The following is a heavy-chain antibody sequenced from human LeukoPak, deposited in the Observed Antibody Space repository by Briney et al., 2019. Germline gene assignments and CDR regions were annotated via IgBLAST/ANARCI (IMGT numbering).Heavy chain of an antibody. Sequence: SETLSHTCTVSGGSISSSSYYWGWIRQPPGKGLEWIGSIYYSGSTYYNPSLKSRVTISVDTSKNQFSPKLSSVTAADTAVYYCARQLGYCSSTSCYADKVDYWGQGTLVTVSS. J-gene: IGHJ4*02. D-gene: IGHD2-2*01. CDR2: IYYSGST. CDR1: GGSISSSSYY. CDR3: ARQLGYCSSTSCYADKVDY. V-gene: IGHV4-39*01.